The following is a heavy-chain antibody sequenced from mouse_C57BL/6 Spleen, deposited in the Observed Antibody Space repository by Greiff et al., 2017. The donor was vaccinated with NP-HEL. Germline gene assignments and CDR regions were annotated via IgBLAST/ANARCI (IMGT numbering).Heavy chain of an antibody. CDR3: AGATYYSNWYFDV. D-gene: IGHD2-5*01. V-gene: IGHV12-3*01. CDR2: ITHSGET. J-gene: IGHJ1*03. Sequence: QLQESGPGLVKPSQSLFLTCSITGFPITSGYYWIWIRQSPGKPLEWMGYITHSGETFYNPSLQSPISITRETSKNQFFLQLNSVTTEDTAMYYCAGATYYSNWYFDVWGTGTTVTVSS. CDR1: GFPITSGYY.